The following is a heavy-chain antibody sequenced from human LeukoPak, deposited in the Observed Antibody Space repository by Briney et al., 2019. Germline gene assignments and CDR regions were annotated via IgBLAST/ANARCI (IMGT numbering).Heavy chain of an antibody. D-gene: IGHD4-23*01. J-gene: IGHJ4*02. CDR2: ISSGSNTI. CDR1: GFTFSSYE. V-gene: IGHV3-48*03. CDR3: AKLVTHFDY. Sequence: GGSLRLSCAASGFTFSSYEMSWVRQAPGKGLEWVSYISSGSNTIYYADSVKGRFTISRDNAKNTLYMQMNSLRAEDTAVYYCAKLVTHFDYWGQGTLVTVSS.